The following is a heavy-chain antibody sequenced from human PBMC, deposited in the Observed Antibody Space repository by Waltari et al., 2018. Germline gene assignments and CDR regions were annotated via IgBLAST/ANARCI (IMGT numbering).Heavy chain of an antibody. V-gene: IGHV1-18*01. J-gene: IGHJ4*02. D-gene: IGHD1-26*01. Sequence: QVQLVQSGAEVQKPGSSVKVSCKASGYTFTSYGISWVRQAPGQGREWMGWISAYNGNTNYAQKFQGRVTITADKSTSTAYMELSSLRSEDTAVYYCARGGIVGATTTLDYWGQGTLVTVSS. CDR3: ARGGIVGATTTLDY. CDR2: ISAYNGNT. CDR1: GYTFTSYG.